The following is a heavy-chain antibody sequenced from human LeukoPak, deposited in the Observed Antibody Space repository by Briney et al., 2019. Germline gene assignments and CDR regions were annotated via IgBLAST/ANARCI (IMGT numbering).Heavy chain of an antibody. CDR3: ARDPGTRVVTPGVIWFDP. CDR2: IIPIFGTA. J-gene: IGHJ5*02. D-gene: IGHD4-23*01. Sequence: SVKVSCKASGGAFSSYAISWVRQAPGQGLEWMGRIIPIFGTANYAQKFQGRVTITTDESTSTAYMELSSLRSEDTAVYYCARDPGTRVVTPGVIWFDPWGQGTLVTVSS. CDR1: GGAFSSYA. V-gene: IGHV1-69*05.